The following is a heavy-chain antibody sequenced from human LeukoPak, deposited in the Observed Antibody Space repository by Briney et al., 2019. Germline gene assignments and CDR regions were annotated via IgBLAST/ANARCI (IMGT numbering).Heavy chain of an antibody. D-gene: IGHD2-15*01. CDR3: ARDPQYLYCSGGSCYSSGYAFDI. J-gene: IGHJ3*02. CDR2: TSSSGSTI. CDR1: GFTFSDYY. Sequence: GGSLRLSCAASGFTFSDYYMSWIRQAPGKGLEWVSYTSSSGSTIYYADSVKGRFTISRDNAKNSLYLQMNSLRAEDTAVYYCARDPQYLYCSGGSCYSSGYAFDIWGQGTMVTVSS. V-gene: IGHV3-11*01.